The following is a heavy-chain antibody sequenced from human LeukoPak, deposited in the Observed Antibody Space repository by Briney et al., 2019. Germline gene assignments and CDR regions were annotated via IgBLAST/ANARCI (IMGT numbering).Heavy chain of an antibody. V-gene: IGHV4-38-2*02. CDR2: IYHSGST. D-gene: IGHD3-10*01. CDR3: ARDPMVRGVIDY. Sequence: PSETLSLTCNVSGGSISSYYWGWIRQPPGKGLEWIGSIYHSGSTYYNPSLKSRVTISVDTSKNQFSLKLSSVTAADTAVYYCARDPMVRGVIDYWGQGTLVTVSS. CDR1: GGSISSYY. J-gene: IGHJ4*02.